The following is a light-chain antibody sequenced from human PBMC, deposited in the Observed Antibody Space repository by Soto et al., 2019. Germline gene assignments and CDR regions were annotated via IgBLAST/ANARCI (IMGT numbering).Light chain of an antibody. Sequence: EIVMTQSPATLSVSPGERATLSCRASQSVSNKLGWYQHKPGQAPRVLIYDTSTRAAGIPARFSGSGSGTDFTLTISSLQSEDFAVYYCQQYNTWRSITFGQGTRLESK. V-gene: IGKV3-15*01. CDR3: QQYNTWRSIT. CDR1: QSVSNK. J-gene: IGKJ5*01. CDR2: DTS.